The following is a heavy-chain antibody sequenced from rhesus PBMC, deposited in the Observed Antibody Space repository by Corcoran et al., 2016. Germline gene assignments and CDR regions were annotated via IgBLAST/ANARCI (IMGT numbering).Heavy chain of an antibody. V-gene: IGHV3-183*02. Sequence: DVQLVESGGGLVQPGGSLRLACAGSGFTFRDSDMHWVPQAPGKGLEWVSTISNIGTTVDYADSVKGRFTVSRDNAKNSLSLQVNSLRAEDTAVYYCSRDDYRSSWGQGVLITVSS. J-gene: IGHJ4*01. D-gene: IGHD4-29*01. CDR2: ISNIGTTV. CDR3: SRDDYRSS. CDR1: GFTFRDSD.